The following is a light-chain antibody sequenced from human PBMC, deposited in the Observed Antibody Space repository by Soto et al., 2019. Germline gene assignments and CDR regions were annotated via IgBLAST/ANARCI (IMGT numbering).Light chain of an antibody. CDR1: SNDLGRYNR. V-gene: IGLV2-18*01. Sequence: VLTQPPSVSGSPGQSVTISCTGTSNDLGRYNRVSWYQQPPGTAPKLLIYEVRNPPSEVPDRFSGSKSANTASLTISGLQAEDEAAYYCSLHTSSSTFVFRTGTTVTVL. CDR2: EVR. CDR3: SLHTSSSTFV. J-gene: IGLJ1*01.